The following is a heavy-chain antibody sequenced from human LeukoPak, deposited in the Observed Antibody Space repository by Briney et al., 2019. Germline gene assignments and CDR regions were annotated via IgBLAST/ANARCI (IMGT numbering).Heavy chain of an antibody. V-gene: IGHV3-21*01. CDR2: ISSSSGDI. D-gene: IGHD3-22*01. CDR1: GVSFSTYI. CDR3: RVDTDYFERLGFHRTALNDY. Sequence: KAGGSLRLSGAASGVSFSTYIMNWVRQAPGKGPEWVSSISSSSGDIYYADSVKGRFTISRDNAKNSLYLQMNSLRVEDRAVSFCRVDTDYFERLGFHRTALNDYWGQGTLVTVSS. J-gene: IGHJ4*02.